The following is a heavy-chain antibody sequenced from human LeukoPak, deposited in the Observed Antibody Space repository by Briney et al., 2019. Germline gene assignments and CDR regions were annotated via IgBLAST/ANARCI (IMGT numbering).Heavy chain of an antibody. Sequence: PSETLSLTCTVSGYSISSGYYWGWIRQPPGKGLEWIGSVSHSGNTYYKSSLRSRVTVSLDTSKNEFSLILTSVTAADTAEYYCARHLYYSASAFWYIDLWGRGTLVIVSP. CDR1: GYSISSGYY. D-gene: IGHD3-10*01. J-gene: IGHJ2*01. CDR3: ARHLYYSASAFWYIDL. V-gene: IGHV4-38-2*02. CDR2: VSHSGNT.